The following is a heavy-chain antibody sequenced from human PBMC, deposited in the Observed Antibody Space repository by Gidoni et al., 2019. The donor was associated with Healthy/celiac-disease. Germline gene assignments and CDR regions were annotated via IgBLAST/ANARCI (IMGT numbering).Heavy chain of an antibody. J-gene: IGHJ3*02. CDR3: ARGRATPGGADI. Sequence: EVQLVESGGGLVKPGGSLRLSCAASGFTFSSYSMNWVRQAPGKGLEWVSSISSSSSYIYYADSVKGRFTISRDNAKNSLYLQMNSLRAEDTAVYYCARGRATPGGADIWGQGTMVTVSS. D-gene: IGHD2-2*01. V-gene: IGHV3-21*01. CDR2: ISSSSSYI. CDR1: GFTFSSYS.